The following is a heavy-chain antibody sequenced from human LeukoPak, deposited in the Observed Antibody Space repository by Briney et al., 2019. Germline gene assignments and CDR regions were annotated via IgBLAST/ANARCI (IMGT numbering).Heavy chain of an antibody. CDR3: AKMGRDLGYCSGGSCYPGRF. CDR2: ISSSGGST. D-gene: IGHD2-15*01. CDR1: GFTFSSYA. J-gene: IGHJ4*02. Sequence: GGSLRLSCAASGFTFSSYAMSWVRQAPGKGLEWVSAISSSGGSTYYADSVKGRFTISRDNSKNTLYLQMNSLRAEDTAVYYCAKMGRDLGYCSGGSCYPGRFWGQGTLVTVSS. V-gene: IGHV3-23*01.